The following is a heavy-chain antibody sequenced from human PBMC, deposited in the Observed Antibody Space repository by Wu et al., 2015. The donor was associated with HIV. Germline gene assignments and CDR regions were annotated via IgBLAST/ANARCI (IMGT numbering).Heavy chain of an antibody. V-gene: IGHV1-2*02. J-gene: IGHJ5*02. Sequence: QVQVVQSGAELKKPGDSVKVSCKASGYSLTDYWMHWVRQAPGQGLEWMGWINPNSGHTYYVQKFQGRVTMTRDTSTSTANMYLSRLTSDDTAVYYCARGGRIIMITVVTMEPQNWFDPWGQGTLVTVSP. D-gene: IGHD3-16*01. CDR2: INPNSGHT. CDR3: ARGGRIIMITVVTMEPQNWFDP. CDR1: GYSLTDYW.